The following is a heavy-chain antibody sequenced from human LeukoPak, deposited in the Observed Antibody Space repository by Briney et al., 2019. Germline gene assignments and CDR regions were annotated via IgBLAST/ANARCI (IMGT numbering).Heavy chain of an antibody. Sequence: GGSLRLSCAASGFTFSSYEMNWVRQAPGKGLEWVSYISSSGSTIYYADSVKGRFTISRDNAKNSLYLQMNSLRAEDTAVYYCARSPGVVVVITTGQGGAFDIWGQGTMVTVSS. J-gene: IGHJ3*02. CDR1: GFTFSSYE. D-gene: IGHD3-22*01. CDR2: ISSSGSTI. V-gene: IGHV3-48*03. CDR3: ARSPGVVVVITTGQGGAFDI.